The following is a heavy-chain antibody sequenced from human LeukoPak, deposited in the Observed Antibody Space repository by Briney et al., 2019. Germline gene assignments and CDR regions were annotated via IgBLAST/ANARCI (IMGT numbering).Heavy chain of an antibody. J-gene: IGHJ4*02. D-gene: IGHD2-8*02. Sequence: GGSLRLSCAASGFTFSSYGMHWVRQGPGKGLEWVAYIPYDGSNKYYAESVKGRFTISRDNSKSTLSLQMNSLRAEDTAIYYCATYRQVLLPFESWGQGTLVTVSS. CDR1: GFTFSSYG. CDR3: ATYRQVLLPFES. V-gene: IGHV3-30*02. CDR2: IPYDGSNK.